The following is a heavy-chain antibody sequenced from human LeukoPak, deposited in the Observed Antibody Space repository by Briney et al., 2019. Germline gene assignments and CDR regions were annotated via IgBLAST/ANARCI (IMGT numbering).Heavy chain of an antibody. D-gene: IGHD3-10*01. J-gene: IGHJ5*02. CDR1: GFTFSSYA. CDR2: ISSSSSYI. Sequence: GGSLRLSCAASGFTFSSYAMHWVRQAPGKGLEWVSSISSSSSYIYYADSVKGRFTISRDNAKNSLYLQMNSLRAEDTAVYYCARGAPGGWFDPWGQGTLVTVSS. V-gene: IGHV3-21*01. CDR3: ARGAPGGWFDP.